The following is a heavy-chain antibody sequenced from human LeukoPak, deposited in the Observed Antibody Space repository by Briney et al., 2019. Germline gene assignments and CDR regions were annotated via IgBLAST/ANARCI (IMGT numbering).Heavy chain of an antibody. V-gene: IGHV4-4*02. CDR2: IYHSGST. CDR3: ARLRVGATGDFDY. D-gene: IGHD1-26*01. J-gene: IGHJ4*02. Sequence: SETLSLTCAVSGGSISSSNWWSWVRQPPGKGLEWIGEIYHSGSTNYNPSLKSRVTISVVKSKNQFSLKLSSVTAADTAVYYCARLRVGATGDFDYWGQGTLVTVSS. CDR1: GGSISSSNW.